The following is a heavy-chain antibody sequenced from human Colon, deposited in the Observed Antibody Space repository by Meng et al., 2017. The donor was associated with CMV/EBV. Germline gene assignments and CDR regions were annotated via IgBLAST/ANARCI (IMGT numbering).Heavy chain of an antibody. J-gene: IGHJ4*02. CDR2: IYYSGVT. D-gene: IGHD3-3*01. CDR3: ARIKYESWSGYYRDY. CDR1: GDSISNSLYY. V-gene: IGHV4-39*01. Sequence: SETLSLTCTVSGDSISNSLYYWAWIRQPPGEGLDWIGSIYYSGVTYYNPSLRGRVTMSIDTSKNQFSLKLSSVTAADTAVYYCARIKYESWSGYYRDYWGQGTLVTVSS.